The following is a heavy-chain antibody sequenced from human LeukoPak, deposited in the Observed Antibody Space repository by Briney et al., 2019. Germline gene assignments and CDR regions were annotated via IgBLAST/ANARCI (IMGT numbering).Heavy chain of an antibody. Sequence: PSETLSLTCTVSGGSISSYYWSWIRQPPGKGLEWIGYIYYSGSTNYNPSLKSRVTISVDTTKNQFSLKLSSVTAADTAVYYCARRRSVAGTGIFDYWGQGTLVTVSS. CDR1: GGSISSYY. CDR2: IYYSGST. D-gene: IGHD6-19*01. J-gene: IGHJ4*02. CDR3: ARRRSVAGTGIFDY. V-gene: IGHV4-59*01.